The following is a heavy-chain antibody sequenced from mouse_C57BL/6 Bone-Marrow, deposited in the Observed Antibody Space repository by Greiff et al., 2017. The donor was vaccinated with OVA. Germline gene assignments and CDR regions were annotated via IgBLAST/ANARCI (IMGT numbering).Heavy chain of an antibody. Sequence: QVQLKESGAELVRPGTSVKVSCKASGYAFTNYLIEWVKQRPGQGLEWIGVINPGSGGTNYNEKFKGKATLTADKSSSTAYMQLSSLTSEDSAVYFCAREGTDFDYWGQGTTLTVSS. D-gene: IGHD4-1*01. CDR3: AREGTDFDY. CDR1: GYAFTNYL. J-gene: IGHJ2*01. V-gene: IGHV1-54*01. CDR2: INPGSGGT.